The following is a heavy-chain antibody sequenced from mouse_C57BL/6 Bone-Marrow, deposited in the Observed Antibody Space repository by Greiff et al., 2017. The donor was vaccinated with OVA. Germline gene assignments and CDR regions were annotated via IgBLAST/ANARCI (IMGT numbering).Heavy chain of an antibody. J-gene: IGHJ3*01. Sequence: VKLQESGAELVRPGTSVKMSCKASGYTFTNYWIGWAKQRPGHGLEWIGDIYPGGGYTKYNEKFKGKATLTADKSSSTAYMQFSSLTSEDSAIYYCARRAYGSSSWFAYWGQGTLDTVSA. CDR3: ARRAYGSSSWFAY. CDR2: IYPGGGYT. CDR1: GYTFTNYW. D-gene: IGHD1-1*01. V-gene: IGHV1-63*01.